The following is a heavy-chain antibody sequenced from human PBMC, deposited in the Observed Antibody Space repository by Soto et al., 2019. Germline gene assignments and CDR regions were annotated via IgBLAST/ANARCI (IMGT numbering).Heavy chain of an antibody. Sequence: GGSLRLSCAASGFTFSSYAMSWVRQAPGKGLEWVSAISGSGGSTYYADSVKGRFTISRDNSKNTLYLQMNSLRAEDTAVYYCAKDRQWSNIVVVPALSYFDYWGQGTLVTVSS. CDR1: GFTFSSYA. J-gene: IGHJ4*02. CDR3: AKDRQWSNIVVVPALSYFDY. V-gene: IGHV3-23*01. D-gene: IGHD2-2*01. CDR2: ISGSGGST.